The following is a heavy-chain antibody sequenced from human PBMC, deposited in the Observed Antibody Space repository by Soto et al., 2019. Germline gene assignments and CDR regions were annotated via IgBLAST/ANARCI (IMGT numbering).Heavy chain of an antibody. CDR2: ISGSSSYI. V-gene: IGHV3-21*01. CDR1: GFTFSSYS. J-gene: IGHJ6*02. CDR3: ARDGHIAVADHGMDV. Sequence: PGGSLRLSCAASGFTFSSYSMNWVRQAPGKGLEWVSSISGSSSYIYYADSVKGRFTISRDNAKNSLYLQMNSLRAEDTAVYYCARDGHIAVADHGMDVWGQGTTVTVSS. D-gene: IGHD6-19*01.